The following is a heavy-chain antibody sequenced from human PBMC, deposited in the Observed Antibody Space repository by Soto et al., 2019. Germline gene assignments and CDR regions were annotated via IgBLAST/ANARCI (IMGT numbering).Heavy chain of an antibody. CDR2: IYYSGST. D-gene: IGHD2-2*01. Sequence: SETLSLTCTVSGGSISSGGYYWSWIRQHPGKGLEWIGYIYYSGSTYYNPSLKSRVTISVDTSKNQFSLKLSSVTAADTAVYYCARGQCSSTSCYPVTNWGQGTLVTVSS. V-gene: IGHV4-31*03. CDR1: GGSISSGGYY. CDR3: ARGQCSSTSCYPVTN. J-gene: IGHJ4*02.